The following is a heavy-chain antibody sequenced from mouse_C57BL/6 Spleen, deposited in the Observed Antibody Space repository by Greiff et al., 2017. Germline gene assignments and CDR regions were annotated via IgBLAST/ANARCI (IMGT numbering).Heavy chain of an antibody. CDR1: GFTFSDYG. CDR2: ISSGSSTI. V-gene: IGHV5-17*01. D-gene: IGHD1-1*01. CDR3: ARRTITTGVARDFDY. Sequence: EVQRVESGGGLVKPGGSLKLSCAASGFTFSDYGMHWVRQAPEKGLEWVAYISSGSSTIYYADTVKGRFTISRDNAKNTLFLQMTSLRSEDTAMYYCARRTITTGVARDFDYWGQGTTLTVSS. J-gene: IGHJ2*01.